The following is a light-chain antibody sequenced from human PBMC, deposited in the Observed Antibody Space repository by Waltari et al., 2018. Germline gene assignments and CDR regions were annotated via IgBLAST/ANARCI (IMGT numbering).Light chain of an antibody. V-gene: IGLV7-46*01. J-gene: IGLJ3*02. CDR2: DTN. Sequence: QAVVTQEPSLTVSPGGTVTPTCGPRTGAATSGQYPSWSQQKPGQVPRTLIYDTNNKHSWTPARFSGSLLGGKAALTLSGAQPEDEAEYYCLLWYSGPRWVFGGGTKLSVL. CDR1: TGAATSGQY. CDR3: LLWYSGPRWV.